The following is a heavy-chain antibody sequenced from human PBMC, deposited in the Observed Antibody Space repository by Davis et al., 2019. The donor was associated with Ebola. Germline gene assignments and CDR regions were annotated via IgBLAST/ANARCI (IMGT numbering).Heavy chain of an antibody. V-gene: IGHV4-39*01. CDR1: GGSMSSSRYY. D-gene: IGHD4-17*01. CDR3: VRASDGDYFFDY. J-gene: IGHJ4*02. Sequence: SETLSLTCTVSGGSMSSSRYYWGWIRQPPGRGLEWIGHIYYSVTSYYNSSLRSRVTISMDRSKKQFFLQMTSVTAADTATYYCVRASDGDYFFDYWGQGTLITISS. CDR2: IYYSVTS.